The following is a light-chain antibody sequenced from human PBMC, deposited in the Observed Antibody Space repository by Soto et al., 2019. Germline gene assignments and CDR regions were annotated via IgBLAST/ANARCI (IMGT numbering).Light chain of an antibody. J-gene: IGKJ1*01. CDR1: QTVSSC. Sequence: EIQMTQSPSTLSVSPGDRATLSCRASQTVSSCLAWYQQKPGQAPRLLIYRASARALGIPDRFSGSGSGTEFSFTVTSLQSEDFAVDYCQQYNNWPPGRTFGQGTKVDIK. V-gene: IGKV3-15*01. CDR2: RAS. CDR3: QQYNNWPPGRT.